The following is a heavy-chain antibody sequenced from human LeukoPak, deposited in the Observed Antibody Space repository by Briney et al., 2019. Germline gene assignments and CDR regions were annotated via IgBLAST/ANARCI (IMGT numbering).Heavy chain of an antibody. J-gene: IGHJ4*02. Sequence: ASVKVSCKASGYTFTSYGISWVRQAPGQGLEWMGWISAYNGNTNYAQKLQGRVTMTTDTSTSTAYMELRSLRSDDTAVYYCARIPYYYDSSGYSYYFDYWGQGTLVTVSS. CDR3: ARIPYYYDSSGYSYYFDY. CDR2: ISAYNGNT. V-gene: IGHV1-18*01. D-gene: IGHD3-22*01. CDR1: GYTFTSYG.